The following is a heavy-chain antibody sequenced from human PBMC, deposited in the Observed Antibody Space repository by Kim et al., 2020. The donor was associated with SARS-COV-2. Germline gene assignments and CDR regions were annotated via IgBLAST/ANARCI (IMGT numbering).Heavy chain of an antibody. V-gene: IGHV3-23*01. D-gene: IGHD3-16*01. J-gene: IGHJ6*02. Sequence: VKGRFTISRDNSKNTLYLQMNSLRAEDTAVYYCAKATGITLGFYYYYGMDVWGQGTTVTVSS. CDR3: AKATGITLGFYYYYGMDV.